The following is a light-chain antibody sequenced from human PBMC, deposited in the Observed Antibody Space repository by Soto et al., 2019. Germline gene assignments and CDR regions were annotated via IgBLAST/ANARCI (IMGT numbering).Light chain of an antibody. J-gene: IGKJ4*01. CDR2: AAS. Sequence: DIQMTQSPSSLSASVGDRVTITCRASQSISSYLNWYQQKPGKAPKLLIYAASSLQSGVPSRFSGSGSGTDFTLTISSLQPEDFATYHCQQRGVFGGGTKVEIK. CDR1: QSISSY. V-gene: IGKV1-39*01. CDR3: QQRGV.